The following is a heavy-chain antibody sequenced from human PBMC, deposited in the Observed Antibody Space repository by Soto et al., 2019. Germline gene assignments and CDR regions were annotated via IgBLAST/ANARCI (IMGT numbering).Heavy chain of an antibody. CDR2: INHSGST. D-gene: IGHD6-6*01. J-gene: IGHJ6*02. CDR1: GGSFRGYH. V-gene: IGHV4-34*01. CDR3: ARGLSSSATFYHYYGMDV. Sequence: SETLSLTCAVYGGSFRGYHWSWIRQPPGKGLEWIGEINHSGSTNYNPSLKSRVIISLETSKNQFSLILTSVTAADAAVYYCARGLSSSATFYHYYGMDVWGQGTTVTVSS.